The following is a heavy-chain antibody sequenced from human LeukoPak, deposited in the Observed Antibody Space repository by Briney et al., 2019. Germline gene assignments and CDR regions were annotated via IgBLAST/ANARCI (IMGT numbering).Heavy chain of an antibody. CDR2: FDPEDGET. Sequence: ASVKVSCKFSGYTLTELSMHWVRQAPGKGLEWMGGFDPEDGETIYAQMFQGRVTMTEDTSTDTAYMELSSLRSEDTAVYYCATEGRGLYYFDYWGQGTLVTVSS. V-gene: IGHV1-24*01. D-gene: IGHD2-15*01. J-gene: IGHJ4*02. CDR1: GYTLTELS. CDR3: ATEGRGLYYFDY.